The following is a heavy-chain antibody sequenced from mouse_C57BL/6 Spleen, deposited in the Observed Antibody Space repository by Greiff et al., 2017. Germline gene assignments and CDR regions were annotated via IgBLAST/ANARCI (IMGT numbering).Heavy chain of an antibody. D-gene: IGHD1-1*01. Sequence: EVKLQESGPGLVKPSQSLSLTCSVTGYSITSGYYCNWIRQFPANKLEWIGYISYDGSNNYNPSLKNRIAITRDTSKNQFFLKLNSVTTEDTATYYCARDRSYDWYFDVWGTGTTVTVSS. V-gene: IGHV3-6*01. CDR3: ARDRSYDWYFDV. J-gene: IGHJ1*03. CDR2: ISYDGSN. CDR1: GYSITSGYY.